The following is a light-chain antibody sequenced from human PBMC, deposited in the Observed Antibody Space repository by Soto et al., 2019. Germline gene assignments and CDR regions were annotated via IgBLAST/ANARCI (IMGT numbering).Light chain of an antibody. J-gene: IGKJ1*01. CDR2: AAS. V-gene: IGKV1-6*01. Sequence: AIQMTQSPSSVSASVGDRVTITCRASQDIRNDLGWYQEKPRQAPKLLIYAASNLQSGVPSRFSGSGSCTDFPLTISSMQPEDFATYYCLQDYNYPWTVGQGTKVEV. CDR3: LQDYNYPWT. CDR1: QDIRND.